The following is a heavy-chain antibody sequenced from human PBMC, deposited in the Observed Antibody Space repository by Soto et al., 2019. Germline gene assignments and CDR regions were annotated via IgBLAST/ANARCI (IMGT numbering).Heavy chain of an antibody. J-gene: IGHJ5*02. CDR1: GYTFTGYY. D-gene: IGHD2-8*01. Sequence: QVQLVQSGAEVKKPGASVKVSCKASGYTFTGYYMHWVRQAPGQGLEWMGWINPNSGGTNYAQKFQGWVTMTRDTSISTAYMELSRLRSDDTAVYYCAGEITGWGLRVNNWFDPWGQGTLVTVSS. V-gene: IGHV1-2*04. CDR2: INPNSGGT. CDR3: AGEITGWGLRVNNWFDP.